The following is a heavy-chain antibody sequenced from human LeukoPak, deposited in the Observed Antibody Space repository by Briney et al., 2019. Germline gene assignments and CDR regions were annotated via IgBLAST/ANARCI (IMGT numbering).Heavy chain of an antibody. CDR1: GFTVS. J-gene: IGHJ4*02. CDR3: AKDRYGDYGGYFDY. Sequence: PGGSLRLSCAASGFTVSMTRARQAPGKGLEWVSVILSCGGTYYADSVKGRFTISRDNSKNTLYLQMNSLRAEDTAVYYCAKDRYGDYGGYFDYWGQGTLVTVSS. CDR2: ILSCGGT. V-gene: IGHV3-53*01. D-gene: IGHD4-17*01.